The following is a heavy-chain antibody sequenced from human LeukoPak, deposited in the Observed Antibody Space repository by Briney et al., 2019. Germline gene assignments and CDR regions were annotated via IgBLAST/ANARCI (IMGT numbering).Heavy chain of an antibody. J-gene: IGHJ4*02. CDR2: IYYSGST. Sequence: SQTLSLTCTVSGGSISSGAFHWSWIRQHPGKGLEWIGYIYYSGSTNYNPSLKSRVTISVDTSKNQFSLKLSSVTAADTAVYYCARAGYCSGGSCLDYWGQGTLVTVSS. CDR3: ARAGYCSGGSCLDY. D-gene: IGHD2-15*01. CDR1: GGSISSGAFH. V-gene: IGHV4-61*08.